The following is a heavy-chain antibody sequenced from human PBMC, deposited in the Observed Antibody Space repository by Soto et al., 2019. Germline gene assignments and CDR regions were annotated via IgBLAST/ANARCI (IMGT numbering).Heavy chain of an antibody. CDR3: ARTYYYDSSGYPFDY. CDR1: GGSVSSGSYY. J-gene: IGHJ4*02. V-gene: IGHV4-61*01. Sequence: SETLSLTCTVSGGSVSSGSYYWSWIRQPPGKGLEWIGYIYYSGITNYNPSLKSRVTISVDTSKNQFSLKLSSVTAADTAVYYCARTYYYDSSGYPFDYWGQGTLVTVSS. D-gene: IGHD3-22*01. CDR2: IYYSGIT.